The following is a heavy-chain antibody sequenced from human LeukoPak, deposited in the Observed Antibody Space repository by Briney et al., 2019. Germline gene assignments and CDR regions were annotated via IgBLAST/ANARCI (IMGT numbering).Heavy chain of an antibody. J-gene: IGHJ4*02. CDR3: ARGAPVDYYDRSGYYGNFDY. CDR2: INHSGST. D-gene: IGHD3-22*01. Sequence: SETLSLTCAVYGGSFSGYYWSWIRQPPGKGLEWIGEINHSGSTNYNPSLKSRVTISVDTSKNQFSLKLSSVTAADTAVYYCARGAPVDYYDRSGYYGNFDYWGQGTLVTVSS. V-gene: IGHV4-34*01. CDR1: GGSFSGYY.